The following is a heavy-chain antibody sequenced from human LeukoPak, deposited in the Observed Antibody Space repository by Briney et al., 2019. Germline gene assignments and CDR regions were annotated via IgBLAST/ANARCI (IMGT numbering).Heavy chain of an antibody. J-gene: IGHJ4*02. CDR3: ARSPHILTGENFDY. Sequence: PSASVKVSCKASGYSFTAYYMHWVRQAPGQGLEWMGWINPNSGGTNYAQKFQGRVTMTRDTSITTAYMEMSRLRSDDTALYYCARSPHILTGENFDYWGQGTLVTVSS. CDR1: GYSFTAYY. V-gene: IGHV1-2*02. CDR2: INPNSGGT. D-gene: IGHD3-9*01.